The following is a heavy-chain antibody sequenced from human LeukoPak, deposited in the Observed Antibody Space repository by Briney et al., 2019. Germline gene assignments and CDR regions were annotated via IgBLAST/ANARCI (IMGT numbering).Heavy chain of an antibody. CDR1: GGSDSNGNYY. V-gene: IGHV4-61*01. CDR3: ARDSLLRGSGWDYWYFDL. Sequence: SETLSLTCTVSGGSDSNGNYYWSWIRQPPGKGLEWIGNMHYSGSTNYNPPLQSRVTISVDTSMNQFSLLLTSATAADTAVYYCARDSLLRGSGWDYWYFDLWGRGTLVTVSS. CDR2: MHYSGST. D-gene: IGHD6-25*01. J-gene: IGHJ2*01.